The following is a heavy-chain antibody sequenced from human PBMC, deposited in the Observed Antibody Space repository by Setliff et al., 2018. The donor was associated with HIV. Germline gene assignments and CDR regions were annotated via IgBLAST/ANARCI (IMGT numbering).Heavy chain of an antibody. CDR2: INSDGSST. D-gene: IGHD2-8*01. CDR3: TKNLYTSRWSPLDY. J-gene: IGHJ4*02. CDR1: GFTFSSYW. V-gene: IGHV3-74*01. Sequence: PGGSLRLSCAASGFTFSSYWMHWVRQAPGKGLVWVSRINSDGSSTSYADSVKGRFTISRDNSKNTLYLQMNSLRTEDTAVYYCTKNLYTSRWSPLDYWGQGTLVTVSS.